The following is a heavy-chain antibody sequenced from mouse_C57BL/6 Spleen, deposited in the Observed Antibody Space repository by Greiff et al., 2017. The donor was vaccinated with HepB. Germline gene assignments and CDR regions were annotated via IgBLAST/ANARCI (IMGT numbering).Heavy chain of an antibody. CDR2: IYPSDSET. J-gene: IGHJ2*01. D-gene: IGHD4-1*01. Sequence: QVQLQQPGAELVRPGSSVKLSCKASGYTFTSYWMDWVKQRPGQGLEWIGNIYPSDSETHYNQKFKDKATLTVDKSSSTAYMQLSSLTSEDAAVYYCARRNWDEDYWGQGTTLTVSS. V-gene: IGHV1-61*01. CDR1: GYTFTSYW. CDR3: ARRNWDEDY.